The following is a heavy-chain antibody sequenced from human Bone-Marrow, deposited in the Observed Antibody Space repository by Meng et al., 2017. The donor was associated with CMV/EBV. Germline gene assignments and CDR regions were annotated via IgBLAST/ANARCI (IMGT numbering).Heavy chain of an antibody. CDR2: INPNSGGT. V-gene: IGHV1-2*02. J-gene: IGHJ4*02. Sequence: ASVKVSCKASGYTFTSYYMHWVRQAPGQGLEWMGWINPNSGGTDYAQKFQGRVTLTRDTSMNTAYMELSSLRSDDTAVFYCARMPIAARPYWGQGTLVTVSS. CDR3: ARMPIAARPY. CDR1: GYTFTSYY. D-gene: IGHD6-6*01.